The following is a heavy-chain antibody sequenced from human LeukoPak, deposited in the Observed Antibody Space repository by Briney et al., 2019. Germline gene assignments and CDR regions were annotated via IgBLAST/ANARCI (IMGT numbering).Heavy chain of an antibody. CDR3: ARVTVRYYFDY. J-gene: IGHJ4*02. V-gene: IGHV3-21*01. CDR2: ISSSSSYI. Sequence: GGSLRLSCAASGFTFSSYSMNWVRQAPGKGLEWVSSISSSSSYIYYADSVKGRFTISRDNAKNSLYLQMNSLRAEDTAVYYCARVTVRYYFDYWGQGTLVTVSS. D-gene: IGHD4-11*01. CDR1: GFTFSSYS.